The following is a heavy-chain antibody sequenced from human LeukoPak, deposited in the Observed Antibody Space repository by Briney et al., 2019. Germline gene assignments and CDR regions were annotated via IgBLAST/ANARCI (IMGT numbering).Heavy chain of an antibody. CDR2: ISGSGGST. CDR1: GFTFSSYA. J-gene: IGHJ4*02. D-gene: IGHD6-13*01. Sequence: GGSLRLSCAASGFTFSSYAMSWVRQAPGKGLEWVSAISGSGGSTYYADSVKGRFTISRDNSKNTLYLQMNSLRAEDTAVYYCAKDWLYQQQLVFGIDYWGQGTLVTVSS. V-gene: IGHV3-23*01. CDR3: AKDWLYQQQLVFGIDY.